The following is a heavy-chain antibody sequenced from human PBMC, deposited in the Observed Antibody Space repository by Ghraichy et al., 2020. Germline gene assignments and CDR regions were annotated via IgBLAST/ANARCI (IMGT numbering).Heavy chain of an antibody. Sequence: SETLSLTCTVSGGSISSSSYYWGWIRQPPGKGLEWIGSIYYSGSTYYNPSLKSRVTISVDTSKNQFSLKLSSVTAADTAVYYCARHFSQARLPFFDYWGQGTLVTVSS. D-gene: IGHD6-6*01. J-gene: IGHJ4*02. CDR3: ARHFSQARLPFFDY. CDR2: IYYSGST. V-gene: IGHV4-39*01. CDR1: GGSISSSSYY.